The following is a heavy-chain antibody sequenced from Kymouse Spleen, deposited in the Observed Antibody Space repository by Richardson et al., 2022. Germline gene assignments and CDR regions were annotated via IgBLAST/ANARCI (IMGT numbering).Heavy chain of an antibody. CDR2: INHSGST. CDR1: GGSFSGYY. Sequence: QVQLQQWGAGLLKPSETLSLTCAVYGGSFSGYYWSWIRQPPGKGLEWIGEINHSGSTNYNPSLKSRVTISVDTSKNQFSLKLSSVTAADTAVYYCARWGYSSGWAFDYWGQGTLVTVSS. D-gene: IGHD6-19*01. CDR3: ARWGYSSGWAFDY. V-gene: IGHV4-34*01. J-gene: IGHJ4*02.